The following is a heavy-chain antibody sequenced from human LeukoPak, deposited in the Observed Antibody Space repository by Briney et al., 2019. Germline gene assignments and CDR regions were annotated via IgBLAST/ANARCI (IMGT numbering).Heavy chain of an antibody. Sequence: ASVKVSCKASGYTFTSYGISWVRQAPGQGLEWMGWISAYNGNTNYAQKLQGRDTMTTDTSTSTAYMELRSLRSDDTAVYYCARDHMIVVAYDAFDIWGQGTMVTVSS. V-gene: IGHV1-18*01. CDR2: ISAYNGNT. J-gene: IGHJ3*02. D-gene: IGHD3-22*01. CDR3: ARDHMIVVAYDAFDI. CDR1: GYTFTSYG.